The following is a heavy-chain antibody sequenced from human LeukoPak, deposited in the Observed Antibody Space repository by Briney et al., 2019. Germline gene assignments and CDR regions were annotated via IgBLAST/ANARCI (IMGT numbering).Heavy chain of an antibody. CDR3: ARGITIFGVVTQNWFDP. J-gene: IGHJ5*02. V-gene: IGHV4-61*09. CDR2: IYTSGTT. CDR1: GGSISSGSYF. D-gene: IGHD3-3*01. Sequence: SQTLSLTCTVSGGSISSGSYFWSWIRQPAGKGLEWIGHIYTSGTTNYNPSLKSRVTISADTSKNQFSLKLSSVTAADTAVYYCARGITIFGVVTQNWFDPWGQGTLVTVSS.